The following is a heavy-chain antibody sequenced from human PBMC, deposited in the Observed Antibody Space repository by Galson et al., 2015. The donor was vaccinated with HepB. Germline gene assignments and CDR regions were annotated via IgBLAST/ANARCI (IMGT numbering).Heavy chain of an antibody. CDR3: ARDDYGGNFLVL. D-gene: IGHD4-23*01. CDR1: GGTFSSYA. CDR2: IIPIFGTA. J-gene: IGHJ4*02. Sequence: SVKVSCKASGGTFSSYAISWVRQAPGQGLEWMGGIIPIFGTANYAQKFQGRVTITADESTSTAYMELSSLRSEDTAVYYCARDDYGGNFLVLWGQGTLVTVSS. V-gene: IGHV1-69*13.